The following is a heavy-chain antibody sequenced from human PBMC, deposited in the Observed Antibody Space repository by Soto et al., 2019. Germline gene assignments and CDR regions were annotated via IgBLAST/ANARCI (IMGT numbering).Heavy chain of an antibody. CDR2: IWYDGSNK. J-gene: IGHJ4*02. D-gene: IGHD2-15*01. CDR3: ASGLTLSYY. CDR1: GFTFSSYG. V-gene: IGHV3-33*01. Sequence: QVQLVESGGGVVQPGRSLRLSCAASGFTFSSYGMHWVRQAPDKGLEWVAVIWYDGSNKYYADSVKGRFTISRDNSKNTLYLQMNSLRAEDTAVYYCASGLTLSYYWGQGTLVTVSS.